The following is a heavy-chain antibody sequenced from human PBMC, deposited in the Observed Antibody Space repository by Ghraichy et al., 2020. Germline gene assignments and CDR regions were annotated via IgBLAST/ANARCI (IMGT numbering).Heavy chain of an antibody. Sequence: SENLSLTCSVSGDSISSYYWSWIRQPPGKGLEWVGFIYYSGSTNYNPSLKSRLTISVDTSKNQFSLKLSSVTAADTAVYYCARHATDYDYVWGSYRYRHFDYWGQGTLVTVSS. CDR1: GDSISSYY. CDR2: IYYSGST. CDR3: ARHATDYDYVWGSYRYRHFDY. D-gene: IGHD3-16*02. J-gene: IGHJ4*02. V-gene: IGHV4-59*08.